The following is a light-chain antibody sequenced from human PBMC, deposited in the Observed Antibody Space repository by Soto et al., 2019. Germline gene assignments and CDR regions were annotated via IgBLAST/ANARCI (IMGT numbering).Light chain of an antibody. CDR2: GTS. CDR3: QQYGSSPPT. V-gene: IGKV3-20*01. Sequence: EIVLTQSPGTLSLSPGESATLSCRASQSVTNNYLAWYQRKPGQPPRLLIYGTSYRSTDIPRRFSGSGSGTDFTLTITRLEPEDFAVYYCQQYGSSPPTFGHGTKVEIK. CDR1: QSVTNNY. J-gene: IGKJ1*01.